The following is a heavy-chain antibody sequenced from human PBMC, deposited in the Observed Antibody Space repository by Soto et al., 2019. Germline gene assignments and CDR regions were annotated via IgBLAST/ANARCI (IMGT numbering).Heavy chain of an antibody. CDR3: ARICRRRAMVYYFDY. CDR2: INAGNGNT. V-gene: IGHV1-3*01. J-gene: IGHJ4*02. CDR1: GGSFTSYA. Sequence: ASVKVSCKDSGGSFTSYAMHWVRQAPGQRHERMGWINAGNGNTKDSQKIQGRVNITRHTSASTAYMELSSLRSEDTSLYFFARICRRRAMVYYFDYWGQATLVTVSS. D-gene: IGHD5-18*01.